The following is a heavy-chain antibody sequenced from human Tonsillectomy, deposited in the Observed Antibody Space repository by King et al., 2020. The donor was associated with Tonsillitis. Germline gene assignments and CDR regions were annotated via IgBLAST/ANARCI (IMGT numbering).Heavy chain of an antibody. CDR1: GFTFSSYW. V-gene: IGHV3-7*03. CDR3: ARDAAGEVTGYYKPNFDY. D-gene: IGHD3-9*01. J-gene: IGHJ4*02. Sequence: VQLVESGGGLVQPGGSLRLSCAASGFTFSSYWMSWVRQAPGKGLEWVANIKQDGSEKYYVDSGKGRFTISRDNAKNSLYLQMNSLRAEDTAVYYCARDAAGEVTGYYKPNFDYWGQGTLVTVSS. CDR2: IKQDGSEK.